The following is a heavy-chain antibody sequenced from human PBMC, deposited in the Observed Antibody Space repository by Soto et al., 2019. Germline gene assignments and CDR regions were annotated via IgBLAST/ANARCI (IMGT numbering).Heavy chain of an antibody. Sequence: SSVKVACKGSGGTFSSDAISCVLQAPGQGLEWMGGIIPIFGTANYAQKFQGQVTISADKSISTAYLQWSSLKASDTAIYYCARHAHTSGNNNWFDPWGQGTLVTVSS. J-gene: IGHJ5*02. D-gene: IGHD3-22*01. V-gene: IGHV1-69*06. CDR2: IIPIFGTA. CDR3: ARHAHTSGNNNWFDP. CDR1: GGTFSSDA.